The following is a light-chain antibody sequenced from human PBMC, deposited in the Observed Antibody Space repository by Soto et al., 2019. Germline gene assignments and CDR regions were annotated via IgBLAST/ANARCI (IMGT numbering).Light chain of an antibody. CDR2: GAS. V-gene: IGKV3D-15*01. J-gene: IGKJ1*01. CDR1: QSVSTN. Sequence: EVVMTQSPATLSVSPGERATLSCRASQSVSTNLAWYQQKPGQAPRLLIYGASGRATAIPPRFSGSGSGTEFTLTISSLQSEDCAVYYCQQYDKWPETFGQGTKVDIK. CDR3: QQYDKWPET.